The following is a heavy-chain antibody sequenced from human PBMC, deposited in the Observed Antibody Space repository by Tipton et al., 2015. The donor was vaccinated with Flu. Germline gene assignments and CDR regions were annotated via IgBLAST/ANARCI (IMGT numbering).Heavy chain of an antibody. J-gene: IGHJ5*02. CDR2: IYTNANT. D-gene: IGHD4-11*01. V-gene: IGHV4-61*02. CDR3: ARRDYSNYVSDPKSWFDP. CDR1: GGSISRGSYY. Sequence: TLSLTCTVSGGSISRGSYYYNWIRQPAGEGLGWIGRIYTNANTNCKASLKSRVTISVDTSKNQFSLKVFSVTAADTAVYYCARRDYSNYVSDPKSWFDPWGQGILVTVSS.